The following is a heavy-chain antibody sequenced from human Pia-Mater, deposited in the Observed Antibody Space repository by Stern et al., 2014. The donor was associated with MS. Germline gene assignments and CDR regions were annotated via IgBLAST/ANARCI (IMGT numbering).Heavy chain of an antibody. J-gene: IGHJ6*02. Sequence: VQLVESGAEVEQPGSSVKVSCTASCATFASFAISWARHAPGQGLEWVGGIIPLFGTADYAQKVQGRVTIPPFTSTSTAYMELSSLRSEDTAVYYCARRGMGATTKYGMDVWGQGTTVTVSS. CDR2: IIPLFGTA. CDR1: CATFASFA. V-gene: IGHV1-69*06. CDR3: ARRGMGATTKYGMDV. D-gene: IGHD1-26*01.